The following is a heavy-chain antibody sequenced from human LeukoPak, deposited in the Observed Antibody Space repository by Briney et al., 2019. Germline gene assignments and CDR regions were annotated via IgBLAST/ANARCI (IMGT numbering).Heavy chain of an antibody. CDR2: ISYDGSNK. J-gene: IGHJ4*02. CDR1: GFTFSSYG. V-gene: IGHV3-30*18. Sequence: GGSLRPSCAASGFTFSSYGMPWVRQAPGKGLEWVAVISYDGSNKYYADSVKGRFTISRDNSKNTLYLQMNSLRAEDTAVYYCAKGTTYYDFWSGYYGDYWGQGTLVTVSS. D-gene: IGHD3-3*01. CDR3: AKGTTYYDFWSGYYGDY.